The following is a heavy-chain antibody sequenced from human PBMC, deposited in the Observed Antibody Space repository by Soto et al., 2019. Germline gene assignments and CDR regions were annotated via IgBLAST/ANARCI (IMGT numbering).Heavy chain of an antibody. CDR1: GGSFSGYY. V-gene: IGHV4-34*01. CDR3: ARESHDILTGPPWVWYFDL. J-gene: IGHJ2*01. Sequence: QVQLQQWGAGPLRPLETLSLTCGVSGGSFSGYYWAWIRQSPGKGLEWIGEINDRGSINYNPSLKSRVSMSVDTSKNHYSLDARAVTAAATAVYYCARESHDILTGPPWVWYFDLWGRGTVVTVSS. D-gene: IGHD3-9*01. CDR2: INDRGSI.